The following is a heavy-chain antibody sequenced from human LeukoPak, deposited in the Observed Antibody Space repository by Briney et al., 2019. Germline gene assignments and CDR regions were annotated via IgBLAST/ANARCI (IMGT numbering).Heavy chain of an antibody. V-gene: IGHV4-59*08. J-gene: IGHJ5*02. CDR1: GGSISSYY. CDR2: IYYSGST. D-gene: IGHD4-23*01. Sequence: SETLSLTCTVSGGSISSYYWSWIRQPPGKGLEWIGYIYYSGSTNYNPSLKSRVTISVDTSKNQFSLKLSSVTAADTAVYYCARGIVDDYGGNSGSGWFDPWGQGTLVTVSS. CDR3: ARGIVDDYGGNSGSGWFDP.